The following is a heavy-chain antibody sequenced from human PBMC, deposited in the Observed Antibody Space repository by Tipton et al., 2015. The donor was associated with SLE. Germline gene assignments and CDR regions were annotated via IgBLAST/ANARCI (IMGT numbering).Heavy chain of an antibody. CDR1: GGSISSYY. J-gene: IGHJ2*01. V-gene: IGHV4-59*08. CDR3: ARHPPREQLVFGYFDL. Sequence: TLSLTCTVSGGSISSYYWSWIRQPPGKGLEWIGEIHHSGSTNYNPSLKSRVTISVDTSKNQFSLKLSSVTAADTAVYYCARHPPREQLVFGYFDLWGRGTLVTVSS. D-gene: IGHD6-13*01. CDR2: IHHSGST.